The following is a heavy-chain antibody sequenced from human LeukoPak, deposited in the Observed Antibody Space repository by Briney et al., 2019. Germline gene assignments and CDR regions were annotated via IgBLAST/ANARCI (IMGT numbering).Heavy chain of an antibody. CDR2: ISGSGSST. D-gene: IGHD5-12*01. CDR3: AKDQHGYDKPIDY. J-gene: IGHJ4*02. Sequence: PGGSLRLSCAASGFTFSSYAMSWVRQASGKGLEWVSTISGSGSSTYYADSVKGRFTISRDNSKNTLYLQMNSLRAEDTAVYFCAKDQHGYDKPIDYWGQGTLVTVSS. CDR1: GFTFSSYA. V-gene: IGHV3-23*01.